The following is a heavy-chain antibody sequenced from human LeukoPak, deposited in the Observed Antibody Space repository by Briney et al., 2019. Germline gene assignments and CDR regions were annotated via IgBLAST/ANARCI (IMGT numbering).Heavy chain of an antibody. CDR2: ISAYNGNT. D-gene: IGHD3-22*01. CDR3: ARGPWNYDSSGYFNY. Sequence: ASVKVSCKASGYTFTSYGISWVRQAPGQGLEWMGWISAYNGNTNYAQKLQGRVTMTTDTSTSTAYMELRSLRSDDTAVYYCARGPWNYDSSGYFNYWGQGTLVTVSP. CDR1: GYTFTSYG. V-gene: IGHV1-18*01. J-gene: IGHJ4*02.